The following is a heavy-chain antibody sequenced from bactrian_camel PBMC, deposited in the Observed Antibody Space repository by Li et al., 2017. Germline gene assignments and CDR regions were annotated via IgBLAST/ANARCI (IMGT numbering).Heavy chain of an antibody. CDR1: GRSNENYF. CDR2: MYTGFGGGNI. Sequence: VQLVESGGDLVQPGGSLRLSCAISGRSNENYFLAWFRQPPGKEREGVAAMYTGFGGGNIYYDDSVKGRFTISRDNAKNTLYLQLNSLKTEDTSMYYCAKGGYCSGGDCYRLDYWGQGTQVTVS. D-gene: IGHD2*01. CDR3: AKGGYCSGGDCYRLDY. J-gene: IGHJ4*01. V-gene: IGHV3S1*01.